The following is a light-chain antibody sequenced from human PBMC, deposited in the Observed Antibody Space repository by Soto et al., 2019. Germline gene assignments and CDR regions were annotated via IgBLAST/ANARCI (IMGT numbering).Light chain of an antibody. Sequence: EIVLTQSPGTLSLSPGERATLSCRASQSVSNYLAWYQRKPGQAPRLLIYGAPSRATGIPDRFSGSGSGTDITLTISRLEPEDFAVYYCHQYGGSPRTFGQGTKVEIK. CDR3: HQYGGSPRT. V-gene: IGKV3-20*01. J-gene: IGKJ1*01. CDR1: QSVSNY. CDR2: GAP.